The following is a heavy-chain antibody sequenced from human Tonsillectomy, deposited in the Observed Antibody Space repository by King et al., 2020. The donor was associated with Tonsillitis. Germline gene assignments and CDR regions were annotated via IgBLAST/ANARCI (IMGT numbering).Heavy chain of an antibody. J-gene: IGHJ6*02. D-gene: IGHD6-19*01. V-gene: IGHV1-46*03. CDR1: GYTFTSYY. CDR3: ARIAVAGDPYGMDV. CDR2: FNPSGGST. Sequence: VQLVESGAEVKKPGASVKVSCKASGYTFTSYYMHWVRQAPGQGLEWMGIFNPSGGSTRYAQRFQGRVTMTGDTFTSTVYMELSSLRSEDTAVYYCARIAVAGDPYGMDVWVQGTTVTVSS.